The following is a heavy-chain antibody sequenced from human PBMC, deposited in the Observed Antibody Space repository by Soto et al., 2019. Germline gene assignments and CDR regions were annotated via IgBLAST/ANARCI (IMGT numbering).Heavy chain of an antibody. CDR2: ISSNGGTT. CDR3: VKDPGAVTGDEYFQH. V-gene: IGHV3-64D*06. Sequence: GGSLRLSCSASGFTFSSYAMHWVRQAPGKGLEYASGISSNGGTTYYVDSVKGRFIISRDNSKNTLYLQLSSLRTEDTAVYYRVKDPGAVTGDEYFQHWGLGTLVTVSS. CDR1: GFTFSSYA. D-gene: IGHD6-19*01. J-gene: IGHJ1*01.